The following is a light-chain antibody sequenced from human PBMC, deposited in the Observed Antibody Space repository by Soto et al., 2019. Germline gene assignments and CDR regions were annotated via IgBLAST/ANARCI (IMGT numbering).Light chain of an antibody. CDR2: EVS. Sequence: QSALTQPASVSGSPGQSITISCTGTSSDIGAYNYVSWYQQYPGKAPKVIIFEVSNRPSGVSNRFSGSKSGDTASLTISGLRPEDEADYHCSSYKHTNTYVFGTGTKLTVL. V-gene: IGLV2-14*01. CDR1: SSDIGAYNY. CDR3: SSYKHTNTYV. J-gene: IGLJ1*01.